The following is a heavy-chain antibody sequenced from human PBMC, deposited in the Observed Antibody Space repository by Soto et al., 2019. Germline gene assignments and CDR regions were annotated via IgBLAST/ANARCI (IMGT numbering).Heavy chain of an antibody. CDR3: ARSSHDYGDYGKEDYYYMDV. Sequence: QVQLQESGPGLVKPSGTLSLTCAVSSGSISSSNWWSWVRQPPGKGLEWIGEIYHSGSTNYNPYLKSRVTISVDKSKNQFSLKLSSVTAADTAVYYCARSSHDYGDYGKEDYYYMDVWGKGTTVTVSS. CDR1: SGSISSSNW. J-gene: IGHJ6*03. CDR2: IYHSGST. V-gene: IGHV4-4*02. D-gene: IGHD4-17*01.